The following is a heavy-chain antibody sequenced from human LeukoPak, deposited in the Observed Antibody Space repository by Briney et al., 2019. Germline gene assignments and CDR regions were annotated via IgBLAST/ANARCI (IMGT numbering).Heavy chain of an antibody. CDR3: ARVSGWYPFDY. D-gene: IGHD6-19*01. CDR1: GYSFTAYY. Sequence: GASVKVSCKASGYSFTAYYMHWVRQAPGQGLEWMGWINPNSGGTNYAQKFQGRVTMTRDTSISTAYMELSRLRSDDTAVYYCARVSGWYPFDYWGQGTLVTVSS. J-gene: IGHJ4*02. V-gene: IGHV1-2*02. CDR2: INPNSGGT.